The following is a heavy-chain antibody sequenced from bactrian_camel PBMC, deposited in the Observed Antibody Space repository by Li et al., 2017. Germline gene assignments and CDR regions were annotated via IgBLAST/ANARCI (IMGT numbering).Heavy chain of an antibody. Sequence: QLVESGGGLVQPGGSLRLSCAASGFTFSNYWMYRVRQAPGKGLEWVSVINGGGETTYYADSMKGRFTISRDNAKNTVYLQMNSLKPEDTAMYYCAAGNWKGPVAFAPRVMNFWGQGTQVTVS. CDR2: INGGGETT. CDR1: GFTFSNYW. J-gene: IGHJ4*01. D-gene: IGHD1*01. V-gene: IGHV3S25*01. CDR3: AAGNWKGPVAFAPRVMNF.